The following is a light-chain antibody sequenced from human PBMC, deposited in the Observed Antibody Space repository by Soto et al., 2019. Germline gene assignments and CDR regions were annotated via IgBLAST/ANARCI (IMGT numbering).Light chain of an antibody. Sequence: IVMPQSPATLSVSPGERATLSCRASQSVRNYLAWYQQRPGQAPRLLIFGASTRATDIPARFSGSGSGTEFTLTISSLQSEDFAVYYCQQYNNWPRTFGQGTKVDIK. J-gene: IGKJ1*01. CDR2: GAS. V-gene: IGKV3-15*01. CDR1: QSVRNY. CDR3: QQYNNWPRT.